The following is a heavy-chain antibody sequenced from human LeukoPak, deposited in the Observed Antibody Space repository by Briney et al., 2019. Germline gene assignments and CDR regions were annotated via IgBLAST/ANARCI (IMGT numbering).Heavy chain of an antibody. Sequence: PSETLSLTCTVSGGSISSGSYYWSWIRQPAGKGLEWIGRIYTSGSTNYNPSLKSRVTISVDTSKNQFSLKLSSVTAADTAVYYCAREYYYGSGGYFYWGQGTLVTVSS. J-gene: IGHJ4*02. D-gene: IGHD3-10*01. V-gene: IGHV4-61*02. CDR3: AREYYYGSGGYFY. CDR1: GGSISSGSYY. CDR2: IYTSGST.